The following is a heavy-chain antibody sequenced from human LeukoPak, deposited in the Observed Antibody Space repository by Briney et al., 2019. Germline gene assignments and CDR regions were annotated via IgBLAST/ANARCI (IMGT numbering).Heavy chain of an antibody. J-gene: IGHJ4*02. CDR1: GGSINSGGY. Sequence: PSETLSLTCTVSGGSINSGGYWGWIRPHPGKGLEWIGYIYYSGTTYLNPSLKGRVTMSVDTSKNQFSLKLSSVTAADTAVYYCARDSGISGRTDYWGQGTLVTVSS. CDR3: ARDSGISGRTDY. CDR2: IYYSGTT. D-gene: IGHD3-10*01. V-gene: IGHV4-31*03.